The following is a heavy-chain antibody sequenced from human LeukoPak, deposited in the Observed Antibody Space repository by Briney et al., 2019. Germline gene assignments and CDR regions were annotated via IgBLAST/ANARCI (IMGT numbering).Heavy chain of an antibody. D-gene: IGHD2-2*01. CDR2: INPNSGGT. Sequence: ASVKVSCKASGYTFTGYYMHWVRHAPGQGLEWMGWINPNSGGTNYAQKFQGRVTMTRDTSISTAYMELSRLRSDDTAVYYCARAPLGYCSSTSCYRAWFDPWGQGTLVTVSS. J-gene: IGHJ5*02. CDR3: ARAPLGYCSSTSCYRAWFDP. V-gene: IGHV1-2*02. CDR1: GYTFTGYY.